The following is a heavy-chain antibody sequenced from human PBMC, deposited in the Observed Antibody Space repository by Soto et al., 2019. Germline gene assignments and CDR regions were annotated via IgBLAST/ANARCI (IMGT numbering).Heavy chain of an antibody. CDR1: GFSFPGYH. Sequence: SGKVSCQASGFSFPGYHIDRLRQAPGQGLDWMGWINAHSGGTEYAQKFQGRVTMTRDTSISTAYMELSRLRSDDTAVYYCAREFLRGYSYGSDYWGQGTLVTVSS. CDR3: AREFLRGYSYGSDY. D-gene: IGHD5-18*01. CDR2: INAHSGGT. J-gene: IGHJ4*02. V-gene: IGHV1-2*02.